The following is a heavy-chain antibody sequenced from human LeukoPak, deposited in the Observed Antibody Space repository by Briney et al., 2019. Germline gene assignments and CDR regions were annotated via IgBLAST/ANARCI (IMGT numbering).Heavy chain of an antibody. V-gene: IGHV3-53*01. CDR2: IYSGGST. J-gene: IGHJ6*02. D-gene: IGHD2-2*02. Sequence: GGSPRLSCAASGFTFSSNYMSWVRQAPGKGLEWVSVIYSGGSTYYTDSVKGRFTISRDNSKNTLYLQMSSLRVEDTAVYYRARIGYCSRTSCHTGYYYGMDVWGQGTTVTVSS. CDR1: GFTFSSNY. CDR3: ARIGYCSRTSCHTGYYYGMDV.